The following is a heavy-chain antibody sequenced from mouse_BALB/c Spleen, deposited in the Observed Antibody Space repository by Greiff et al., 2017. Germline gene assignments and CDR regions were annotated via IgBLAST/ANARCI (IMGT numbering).Heavy chain of an antibody. CDR3: ARSRGYDAVDD. J-gene: IGHJ2*01. V-gene: IGHV3-2*02. D-gene: IGHD2-2*01. CDR2: ISYSGST. Sequence: DVKLQESGPGLVKPSQSLSLTCTVTGYSITSDYAWNWIRQFPGNKLEWMGYISYSGSTSYNPSLKSRISITRDTSKNQFFLQLNSVTTEDTATYYCARSRGYDAVDDWGQGTTLTVSS. CDR1: GYSITSDYA.